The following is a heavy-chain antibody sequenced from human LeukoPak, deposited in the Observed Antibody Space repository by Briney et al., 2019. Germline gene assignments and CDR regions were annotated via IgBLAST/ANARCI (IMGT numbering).Heavy chain of an antibody. CDR3: AREIVVPAAMADYYYYYGMDV. J-gene: IGHJ6*02. Sequence: SETLSLTCTVSGGSISGYYWSWIRQPPGKGLEWIGYISHSGSTNYNPSLESRVTISVDTSKNQFSLKLSSVTAADTAVYFCAREIVVPAAMADYYYYYGMDVWGQGTTVTVSS. D-gene: IGHD2-2*01. V-gene: IGHV4-59*01. CDR1: GGSISGYY. CDR2: ISHSGST.